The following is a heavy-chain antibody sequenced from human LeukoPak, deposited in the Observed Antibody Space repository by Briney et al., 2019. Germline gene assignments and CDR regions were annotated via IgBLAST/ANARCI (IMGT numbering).Heavy chain of an antibody. D-gene: IGHD5-18*01. CDR3: ARVSRGYSYGAIDY. J-gene: IGHJ4*02. CDR2: ISAYNGNT. CDR1: GYTFTSYG. Sequence: ASVKVSFKASGYTFTSYGISWVRQAPGQGLEWMGWISAYNGNTNYAQKLQGRVTMTTDTSTSTAYMKLRSLRSDDTAVYYCARVSRGYSYGAIDYWGQGTLVTVSS. V-gene: IGHV1-18*01.